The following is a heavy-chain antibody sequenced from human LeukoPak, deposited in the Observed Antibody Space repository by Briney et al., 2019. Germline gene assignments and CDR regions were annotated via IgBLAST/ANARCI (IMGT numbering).Heavy chain of an antibody. CDR3: ARDGPAQMVDLDY. V-gene: IGHV1-2*02. Sequence: GASVEVSCKASGYTFSGTGWYLYWLRQAPGQGLERMGWIHPNNGDTAYAQKFEGRVAMTRDTSISTAYMELRRLRPDDTAVYFCARDGPAQMVDLDYWGQGTLVTVSS. CDR2: IHPNNGDT. J-gene: IGHJ4*02. D-gene: IGHD3-10*01. CDR1: GYTFSGTGWY.